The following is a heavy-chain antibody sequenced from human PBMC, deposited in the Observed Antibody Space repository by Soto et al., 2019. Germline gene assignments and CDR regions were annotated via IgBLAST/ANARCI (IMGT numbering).Heavy chain of an antibody. V-gene: IGHV2-5*02. D-gene: IGHD2-2*01. J-gene: IGHJ4*02. Sequence: QITLKESGPTLVKPTQTLTLTCTFSGFSLSTSGVGVGWIRQPPGKALEWLAVIFWDDDKRYSPSLKSRLTITQDTSKNQVVLTMTNMEPVDTATYFCARFSTSKFSSPPYFFHYWGQGTLVTVSS. CDR3: ARFSTSKFSSPPYFFHY. CDR1: GFSLSTSGVG. CDR2: IFWDDDK.